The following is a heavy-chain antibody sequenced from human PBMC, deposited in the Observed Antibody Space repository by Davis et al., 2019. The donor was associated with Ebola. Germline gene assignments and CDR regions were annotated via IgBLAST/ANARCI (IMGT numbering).Heavy chain of an antibody. Sequence: GESLKISCAASGFTFSSYWMNWVRQAPGKGLEWVANIKQDGSEKYYVDSVKGRFTISRDNAKNSLYLQMNSLRAEDTAVYYCARGITMIVVASYYFDYWGQGTLVTVSS. CDR1: GFTFSSYW. V-gene: IGHV3-7*01. D-gene: IGHD3-22*01. CDR2: IKQDGSEK. J-gene: IGHJ4*02. CDR3: ARGITMIVVASYYFDY.